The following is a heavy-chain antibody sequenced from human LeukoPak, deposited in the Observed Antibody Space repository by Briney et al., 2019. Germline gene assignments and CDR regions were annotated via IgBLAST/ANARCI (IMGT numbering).Heavy chain of an antibody. CDR2: IWYDGSNK. CDR3: ARFPGIAVAALDY. D-gene: IGHD6-19*01. CDR1: GFTFSSYG. V-gene: IGHV3-33*01. Sequence: GGSLRLSCAASGFTFSSYGMHWVRQAPGKGLEWVAVIWYDGSNKYYADSVKGRFTISRDNSKNTLYLQMNSLRAEDTAVYYCARFPGIAVAALDYWGQGTLVTVSS. J-gene: IGHJ4*02.